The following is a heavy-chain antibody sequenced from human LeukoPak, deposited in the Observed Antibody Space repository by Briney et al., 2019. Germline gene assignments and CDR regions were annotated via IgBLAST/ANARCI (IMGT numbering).Heavy chain of an antibody. D-gene: IGHD3-22*01. CDR3: ARHRGYYDSSGDGYYFDY. J-gene: IGHJ4*02. Sequence: SETLSLTCTVSGGSISNNNYYWGWIRQPPGKGLEWIGSIFYSGSTYYNPSLKSRVTISVDTSKNHFSLKLSSVTAADTAVYYCARHRGYYDSSGDGYYFDYWGQGTLVTVSS. CDR2: IFYSGST. CDR1: GGSISNNNYY. V-gene: IGHV4-39*01.